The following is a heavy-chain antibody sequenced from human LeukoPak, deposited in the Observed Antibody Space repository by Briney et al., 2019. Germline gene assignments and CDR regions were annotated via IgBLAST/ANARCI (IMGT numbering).Heavy chain of an antibody. V-gene: IGHV1-69*05. CDR2: IIPIFGTA. D-gene: IGHD6-6*01. J-gene: IGHJ1*01. CDR1: GGTFISYA. CDR3: ARDRVAARAEYFQH. Sequence: GASVKVSCKASGGTFISYAISWVRQAPGQGLEWMGGIIPIFGTANYAQKFQGRVTITTDESTSTAYMELSSLRSEDTAVYYCARDRVAARAEYFQHWGQGTLVTVSS.